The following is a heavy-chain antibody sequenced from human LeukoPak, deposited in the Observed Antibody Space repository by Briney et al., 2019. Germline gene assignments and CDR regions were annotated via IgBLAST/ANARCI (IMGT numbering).Heavy chain of an antibody. J-gene: IGHJ4*02. D-gene: IGHD5-12*01. CDR1: GFTFSSYA. CDR3: AKGSGQDSGYDYILDY. Sequence: GRSLRLSCAASGFTFSSYAMHWVRQAPGKGLKWVAVISNDGRNLHYADSVKGRFTISRDNSKNTLWLQMNSLRDEDTAMYYCAKGSGQDSGYDYILDYWGQGTLVTVSS. CDR2: ISNDGRNL. V-gene: IGHV3-30*18.